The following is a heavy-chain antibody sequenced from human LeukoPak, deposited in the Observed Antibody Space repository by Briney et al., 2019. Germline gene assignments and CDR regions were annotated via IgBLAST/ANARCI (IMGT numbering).Heavy chain of an antibody. D-gene: IGHD2-2*02. V-gene: IGHV3-11*01. CDR3: AGEARGYMAFQI. CDR1: GFTFSDYY. J-gene: IGHJ3*02. Sequence: GGSLRLSCAASGFTFSDYYMSWIRQAPGKGLQWVSYISSNGQNIYYADSVRGRFTISKDNARNSLHLQMSSLRNEDTAVYYCAGEARGYMAFQIWGQGTMVTVSS. CDR2: ISSNGQNI.